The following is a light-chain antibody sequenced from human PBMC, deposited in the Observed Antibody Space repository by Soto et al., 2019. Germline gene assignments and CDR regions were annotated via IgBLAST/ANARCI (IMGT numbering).Light chain of an antibody. J-gene: IGKJ2*01. CDR2: WAS. Sequence: DIVMTQSPDSLAMSLGERATINCKSSQSVLYSSNNKNHLAWYQQKAGQPPKLLIYWASTRESGVPDRFSGSGSGTDFTLTISSLQAEDVALYYCQQYLTAPQTFGQGTNLEIK. V-gene: IGKV4-1*01. CDR3: QQYLTAPQT. CDR1: QSVLYSSNNKNH.